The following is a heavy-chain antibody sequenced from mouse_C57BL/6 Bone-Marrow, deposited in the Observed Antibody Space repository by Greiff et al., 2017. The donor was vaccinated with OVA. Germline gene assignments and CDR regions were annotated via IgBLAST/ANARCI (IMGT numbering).Heavy chain of an antibody. J-gene: IGHJ1*03. V-gene: IGHV1-78*01. Sequence: VQLQESDAELVKPGASVKISCKVSGYTFTDHTIHWMKQRPEQGLEWIGYIYPRDGSTKYNEKFKGKATLTADKSSSTAYMQLNSLTSADSAVYCCARRGYYYGSSYWYFDVWGTGTTVTVSS. CDR2: IYPRDGST. CDR3: ARRGYYYGSSYWYFDV. D-gene: IGHD1-1*01. CDR1: GYTFTDHT.